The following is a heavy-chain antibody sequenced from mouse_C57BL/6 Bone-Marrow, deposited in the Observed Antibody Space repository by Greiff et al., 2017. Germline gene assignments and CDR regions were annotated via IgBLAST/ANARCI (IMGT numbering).Heavy chain of an antibody. D-gene: IGHD1-1*01. CDR1: GYTFTDYE. J-gene: IGHJ4*01. CDR2: IDPETGGT. Sequence: QVQLQQSGAELVRPGASVTLSCKASGYTFTDYEMHWVKQTPVHGLEWIGAIDPETGGTAYNQKFKGKAILTADKSSSTAYMELRSLTSEDSAVYYCTRDLLLRFYYYAMEDWGQGTSVTVSS. CDR3: TRDLLLRFYYYAMED. V-gene: IGHV1-15*01.